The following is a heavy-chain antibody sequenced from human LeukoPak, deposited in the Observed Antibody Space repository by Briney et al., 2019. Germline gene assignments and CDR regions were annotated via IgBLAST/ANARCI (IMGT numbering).Heavy chain of an antibody. CDR1: GGTFSSYA. J-gene: IGHJ5*02. CDR3: ARGVPTVAGTNNWFDP. V-gene: IGHV1-69*05. CDR2: IIPIFGTA. Sequence: GASVKVSCKASGGTFSSYAISWVRQAPGQGLEWMGGIIPIFGTANYAQKFQGRVTITTDESTSTAYMELSSLRSEDTAVYYCARGVPTVAGTNNWFDPWGQGTLVTVSS. D-gene: IGHD6-19*01.